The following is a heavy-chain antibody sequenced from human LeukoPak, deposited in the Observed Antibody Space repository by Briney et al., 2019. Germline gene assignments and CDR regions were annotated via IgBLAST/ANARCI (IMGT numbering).Heavy chain of an antibody. CDR2: IIPILGIA. Sequence: SVTVSCKASGGTFSSYAISWVRQAPGQGLEWMGRIIPILGIANYAQKFQGRVTITADKSTSTAYMELSSLRSEDTAVYYCARDPRVPSEYFQHWGQGTLVTVSS. V-gene: IGHV1-69*04. CDR3: ARDPRVPSEYFQH. CDR1: GGTFSSYA. D-gene: IGHD2-2*01. J-gene: IGHJ1*01.